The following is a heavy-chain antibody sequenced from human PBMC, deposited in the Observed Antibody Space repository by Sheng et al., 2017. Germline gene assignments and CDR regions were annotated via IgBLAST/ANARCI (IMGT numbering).Heavy chain of an antibody. V-gene: IGHV3-53*02. D-gene: IGHD6-13*01. Sequence: EVQLVETGGGLIQPGGSLRLSCAASGFTVSSNYMNWVRQAPGKGLEWVSVIYSGGTTYYADSVKGRFTVSRDNSKNTVYLQMNSLRAEDTAVYYCAREVGSTWEYSFDYWGQGPWSPSP. CDR2: IYSGGTT. J-gene: IGHJ4*02. CDR3: AREVGSTWEYSFDY. CDR1: GFTVSSNY.